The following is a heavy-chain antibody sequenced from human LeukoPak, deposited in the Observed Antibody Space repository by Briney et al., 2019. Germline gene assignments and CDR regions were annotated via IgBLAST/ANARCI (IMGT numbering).Heavy chain of an antibody. Sequence: PGGSLRLSCTASGFTFGDYAMSWFRQASGKGLEWVGFIRSKAYGGTTEYAASVKGRFTISRDDSKSIAYLQMNSLKTEDTAVYYCTRDLPYYYDSSGYYHFDYWGQGTLVTVSS. V-gene: IGHV3-49*03. D-gene: IGHD3-22*01. CDR1: GFTFGDYA. CDR3: TRDLPYYYDSSGYYHFDY. CDR2: IRSKAYGGTT. J-gene: IGHJ4*02.